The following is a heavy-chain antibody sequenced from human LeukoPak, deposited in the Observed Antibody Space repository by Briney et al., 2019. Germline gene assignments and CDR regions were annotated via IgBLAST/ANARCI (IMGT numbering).Heavy chain of an antibody. J-gene: IGHJ4*02. CDR3: VGVIPGLAAAALYYFDY. D-gene: IGHD6-13*01. CDR1: GGSISSYY. V-gene: IGHV4-59*01. Sequence: SETLSLTCTVSGGSISSYYWSWLRQPPGKGLEWIGYIYYSGSTNYNPSLKSRVTISVDTSKNQFSLKLSSVTAADTVVYYCVGVIPGLAAAALYYFDYWGQGTLVTVSS. CDR2: IYYSGST.